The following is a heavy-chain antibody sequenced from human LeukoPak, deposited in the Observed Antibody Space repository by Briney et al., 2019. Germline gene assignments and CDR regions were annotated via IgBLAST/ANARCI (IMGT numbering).Heavy chain of an antibody. J-gene: IGHJ6*03. CDR3: ARVSYGDYGYYYYMDV. Sequence: ASVKVSCKASGYTFTSYDINWVRQATGQGLEWMGWLNPNSGNTGYAQKFQGRVTMTRNTSLSTAYMELSSLRSEDTAVYYCARVSYGDYGYYYYMDVWGKGTTVTISS. D-gene: IGHD4-17*01. V-gene: IGHV1-8*01. CDR1: GYTFTSYD. CDR2: LNPNSGNT.